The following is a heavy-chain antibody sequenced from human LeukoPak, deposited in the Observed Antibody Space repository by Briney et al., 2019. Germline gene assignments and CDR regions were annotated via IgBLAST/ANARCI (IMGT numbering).Heavy chain of an antibody. CDR3: AKDILDDSSLEIDY. D-gene: IGHD3-22*01. CDR2: ISWNSGSI. V-gene: IGHV3-9*01. Sequence: GRSLRLSCAASGFTFDDYAMRWVRHAPGKGLEWVSGISWNSGSIGYADSVKGRFTISRDNAKNSLYLQMNSLRAEDTALYYCAKDILDDSSLEIDYWGQGTLVTVSS. J-gene: IGHJ4*02. CDR1: GFTFDDYA.